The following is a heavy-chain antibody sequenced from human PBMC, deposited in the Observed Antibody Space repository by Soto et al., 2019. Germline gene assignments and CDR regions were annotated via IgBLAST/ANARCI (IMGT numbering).Heavy chain of an antibody. D-gene: IGHD3-9*01. CDR2: IKQDGSEK. Sequence: AGSLRLCCAASGFTFSSYWMSWVRQAPGKGLEWVANIKQDGSEKYYVDSVKGRFTISRDNAKNSLYLQMNSLRAEDTAVYYCARDIRNYDILTGYYPPYFDYWGQGTLVTVSS. CDR1: GFTFSSYW. J-gene: IGHJ4*02. V-gene: IGHV3-7*01. CDR3: ARDIRNYDILTGYYPPYFDY.